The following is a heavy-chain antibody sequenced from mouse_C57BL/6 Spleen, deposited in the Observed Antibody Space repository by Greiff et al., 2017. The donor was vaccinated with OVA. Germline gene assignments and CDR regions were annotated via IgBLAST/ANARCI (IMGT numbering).Heavy chain of an antibody. CDR1: GYAFSSSW. Sequence: QVQLQQSGPELVKPGASVKISCKASGYAFSSSWMNWVKQRPGKGLEWIGRIYPGDGYTNYNGKFKGKATLTADKSSSTAYMQLSSLTSEDSAVYFCARGGMRYFDYWGQGTTLTVSS. J-gene: IGHJ2*01. V-gene: IGHV1-82*01. CDR2: IYPGDGYT. CDR3: ARGGMRYFDY.